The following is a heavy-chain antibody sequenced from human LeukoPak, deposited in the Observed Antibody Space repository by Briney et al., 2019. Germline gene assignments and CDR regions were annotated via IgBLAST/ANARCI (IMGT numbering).Heavy chain of an antibody. Sequence: ASVKVSCKASGYTFTSYYMHWVRQAPGQGLEWMGIINPSGGSTSYAQKFQGRVTMTRDMSTSTVYMELSSLKASDTAMYYCARHEGLSGSYHQPFDYWGQGTLVTVSS. V-gene: IGHV1-46*01. D-gene: IGHD1-26*01. CDR3: ARHEGLSGSYHQPFDY. CDR1: GYTFTSYY. J-gene: IGHJ4*02. CDR2: INPSGGST.